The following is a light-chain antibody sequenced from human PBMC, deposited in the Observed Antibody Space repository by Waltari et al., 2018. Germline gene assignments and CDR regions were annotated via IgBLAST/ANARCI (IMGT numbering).Light chain of an antibody. Sequence: DIVLTQSPGTLSLSPGARATLSCRASQSVSSTSLAGDHQKPGQAPRLLRDGAASRATGIPDRGRGRGAGTDGTRTISRLEPEEVAVDYGQQEGSSPDTFGQGTRRQTK. J-gene: IGKJ2*01. CDR3: QQEGSSPDT. CDR1: QSVSSTS. V-gene: IGKV3-20*01. CDR2: GAA.